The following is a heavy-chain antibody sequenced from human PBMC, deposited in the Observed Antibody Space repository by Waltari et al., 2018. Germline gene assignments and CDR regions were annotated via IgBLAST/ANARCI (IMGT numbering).Heavy chain of an antibody. D-gene: IGHD6-13*01. J-gene: IGHJ4*02. V-gene: IGHV5-51*01. CDR3: ARLEGIAAAGTGDYFDY. CDR2: IYPGDSDT. CDR1: GYSFTSYW. Sequence: VQLVQSGAEVKKPGESLKISCKGSGYSFTSYWIGWVRQLPGKGLEWMGIIYPGDSDTRYSPSFQGQVTISADKSISTAYLQWSSLKASDTAMYYCARLEGIAAAGTGDYFDYWGQGTLVTVSS.